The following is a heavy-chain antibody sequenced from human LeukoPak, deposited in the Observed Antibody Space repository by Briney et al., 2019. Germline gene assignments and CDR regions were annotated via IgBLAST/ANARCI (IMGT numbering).Heavy chain of an antibody. Sequence: TSETLSLTCAVYGGSFSGYYWSWIRQPPGKGLEWIGEINHSGSTNYNPSLKSRVTISVDTSKNQFSLKLSSVTAADTAVYYCARDIYYYDSSGYYFPGGSDYWGQGTLVTVSS. J-gene: IGHJ4*02. V-gene: IGHV4-34*01. CDR2: INHSGST. CDR1: GGSFSGYY. CDR3: ARDIYYYDSSGYYFPGGSDY. D-gene: IGHD3-22*01.